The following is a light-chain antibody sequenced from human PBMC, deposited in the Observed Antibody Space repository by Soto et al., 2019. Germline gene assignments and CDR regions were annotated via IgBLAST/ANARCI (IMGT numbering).Light chain of an antibody. J-gene: IGLJ2*01. CDR1: KLGDKY. CDR3: QAWDSSTRV. Sequence: SYELTQPPSVSVSPGQTASITCSGDKLGDKYACWYQQKPGQSPVLVIYQDSKRPSGIPERFSGSNSGNTATLTLSGTQAMDEADYYCQAWDSSTRVFGGGTKVTVL. V-gene: IGLV3-1*01. CDR2: QDS.